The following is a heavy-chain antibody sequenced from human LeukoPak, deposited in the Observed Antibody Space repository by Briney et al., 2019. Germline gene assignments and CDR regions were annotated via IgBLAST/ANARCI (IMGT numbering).Heavy chain of an antibody. CDR3: ARAKYYYGSGSYYRPYYFDY. D-gene: IGHD3-10*01. J-gene: IGHJ4*02. Sequence: PSETLSLTCTVSGGSISSSSYYWGWIRQPPGKGLEWIGSIYYSGSTYYNPSLKSRVTISVDTSKNQFSLKLSSVTAADTAVYYCARAKYYYGSGSYYRPYYFDYWGQGTQVTVSS. CDR2: IYYSGST. V-gene: IGHV4-39*01. CDR1: GGSISSSSYY.